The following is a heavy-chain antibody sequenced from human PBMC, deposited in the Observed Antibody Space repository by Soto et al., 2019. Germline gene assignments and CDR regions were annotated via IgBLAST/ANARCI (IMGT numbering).Heavy chain of an antibody. V-gene: IGHV1-18*01. CDR3: ARYLYLIAAAAPVGFDP. D-gene: IGHD6-13*01. CDR1: GYTFTSYG. Sequence: QVQLVQSGAEVKKPGASVKVSCKASGYTFTSYGISWVRQAPGQGLEWMGWISAYNGNTNYAQKLQGRVTMTTDTSTSTAYMELRSQRSDDTAVYYCARYLYLIAAAAPVGFDPWGQGTLVTVSS. CDR2: ISAYNGNT. J-gene: IGHJ5*02.